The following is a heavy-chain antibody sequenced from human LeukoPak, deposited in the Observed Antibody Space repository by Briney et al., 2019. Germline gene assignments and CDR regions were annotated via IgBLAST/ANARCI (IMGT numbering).Heavy chain of an antibody. CDR3: ARDGTGFDY. V-gene: IGHV3-7*01. D-gene: IGHD2-8*02. J-gene: IGHJ4*02. CDR2: VKQDGIET. Sequence: PGGSLRLSCVASGFTFSRDWMSWVRQPPGKGLEWVASVKQDGIETQYVDSVKGRFTISRDNAKNSAYLQMNSLRVEDTAVYYCARDGTGFDYWGQGTLVTVSS. CDR1: GFTFSRDW.